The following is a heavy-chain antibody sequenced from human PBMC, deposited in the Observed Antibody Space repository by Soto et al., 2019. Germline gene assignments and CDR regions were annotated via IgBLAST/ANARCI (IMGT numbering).Heavy chain of an antibody. D-gene: IGHD6-6*01. V-gene: IGHV4-31*03. CDR1: GGSITSGGSY. CDR2: IYYSGST. Sequence: QVQLQESGPGLVKPSQTLSLTCTFSGGSITSGGSYWSWIRQHPGKGLEWIGYIYYSGSTYYNPSLKSRVTISVDTSKNQFSLKLSSVTAADTAVYYCARDSPTDRPQPSWGQGTLVTVSS. J-gene: IGHJ4*02. CDR3: ARDSPTDRPQPS.